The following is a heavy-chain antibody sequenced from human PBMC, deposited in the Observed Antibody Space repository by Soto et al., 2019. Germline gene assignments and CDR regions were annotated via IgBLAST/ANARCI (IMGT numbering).Heavy chain of an antibody. D-gene: IGHD1-26*01. CDR2: INAGNGNT. CDR1: GYTFTSYA. J-gene: IGHJ4*02. Sequence: QVQLVQSGAEVKKPRASVKVSCKASGYTFTSYAMHWVRQAPGQRLEWMGWINAGNGNTKYSQKFQGRVTITRDTSASTAYMQLSSLRSEDTAVYYCACCGSYSGQYYWGQGTLVTVSS. CDR3: ACCGSYSGQYY. V-gene: IGHV1-3*01.